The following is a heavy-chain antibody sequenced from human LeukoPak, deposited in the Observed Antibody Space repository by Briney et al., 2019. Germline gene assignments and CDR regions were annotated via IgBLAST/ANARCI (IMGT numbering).Heavy chain of an antibody. CDR3: SRDAGYSAGWTRGDY. D-gene: IGHD6-19*01. CDR1: GFTFGDHA. J-gene: IGHJ4*02. V-gene: IGHV3-49*03. Sequence: GGSLRLSCTTSGFTFGDHAISRFRQAPGKGLEWVGFIRSNTYGGTTEYAASVKGRFTISKDDSKSIAYVQMNSLKTGDTAVYYCSRDAGYSAGWTRGDYWGQGTLVTVSS. CDR2: IRSNTYGGTT.